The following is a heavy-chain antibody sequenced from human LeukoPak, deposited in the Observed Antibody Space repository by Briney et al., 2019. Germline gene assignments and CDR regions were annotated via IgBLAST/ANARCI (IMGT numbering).Heavy chain of an antibody. Sequence: SETLSLTCAVSGYSISTGYYWGWIRQPPGKGLEWIGSIYHSGSTYYNPSLKSRATISLDTSKNQFSLKLSSVTAADTAVYYCATVVISLRFLDYWGQGTLVTVSS. V-gene: IGHV4-38-2*01. D-gene: IGHD3-22*01. CDR2: IYHSGST. J-gene: IGHJ4*02. CDR3: ATVVISLRFLDY. CDR1: GYSISTGYY.